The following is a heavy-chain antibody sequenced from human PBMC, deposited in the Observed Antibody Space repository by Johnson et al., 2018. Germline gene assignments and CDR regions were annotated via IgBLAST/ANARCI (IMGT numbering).Heavy chain of an antibody. CDR2: ISWNSGRI. V-gene: IGHV3-9*01. Sequence: VQLVQSGGGVVQPGRSLRLSCAASGFTFDDSAMPWVRQAPGKGLEWVSGISWNSGRIGYADSVKGRFTIPRDNAKNSLYLQMNSLRAEDTDLYYCAKETSIAVAPKIMDVWGQGTTVTVSS. CDR1: GFTFDDSA. D-gene: IGHD6-19*01. J-gene: IGHJ6*02. CDR3: AKETSIAVAPKIMDV.